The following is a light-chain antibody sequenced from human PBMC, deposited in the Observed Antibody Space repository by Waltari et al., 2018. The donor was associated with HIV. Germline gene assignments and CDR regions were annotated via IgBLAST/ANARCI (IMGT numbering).Light chain of an antibody. Sequence: EIVLTQSPGTLSLSPGERATLSCRASQSVSSSYFAWYQQKPGQAPRLLISGTSSRATGIPDRFSGRGSGTDFTLTISRLEPEDFAVYYCQQSANSPSLTFGGGTKVEIK. J-gene: IGKJ4*01. CDR2: GTS. CDR3: QQSANSPSLT. CDR1: QSVSSSY. V-gene: IGKV3-20*01.